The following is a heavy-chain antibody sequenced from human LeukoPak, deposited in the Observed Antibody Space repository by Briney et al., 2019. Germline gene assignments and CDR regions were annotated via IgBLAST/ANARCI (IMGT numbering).Heavy chain of an antibody. CDR3: AREYCSSTRCQGVWFDP. CDR1: GYTFTSYG. V-gene: IGHV1-18*01. Sequence: ASVKVSCKASGYTFTSYGISWVRQAPGQGLEWMGWISAYNGNTNYAQKLQGRVTMTTDTSTSTAYMELRSLRSDDTAVYYCAREYCSSTRCQGVWFDPWGQGTLVTVSS. CDR2: ISAYNGNT. J-gene: IGHJ5*02. D-gene: IGHD2-2*01.